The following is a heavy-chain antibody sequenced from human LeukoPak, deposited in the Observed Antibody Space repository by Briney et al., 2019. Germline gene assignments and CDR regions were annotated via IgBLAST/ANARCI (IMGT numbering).Heavy chain of an antibody. D-gene: IGHD1-1*01. V-gene: IGHV1-8*01. CDR1: GYTFTSYY. CDR2: MDPNSGNT. CDR3: ARAANWHDDDWFDP. Sequence: ASVKVSCKASGYTFTSYYINWVRQATGQGPEWMGWMDPNSGNTDYAQRFQGRVTMTRNTSISTAYMELSSLRSEDTAVYYCARAANWHDDDWFDPWGQGTLVTVSS. J-gene: IGHJ5*02.